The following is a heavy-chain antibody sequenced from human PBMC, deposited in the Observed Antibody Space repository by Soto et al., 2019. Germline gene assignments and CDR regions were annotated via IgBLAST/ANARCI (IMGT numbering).Heavy chain of an antibody. CDR2: INAGNGNT. V-gene: IGHV1-3*01. CDR1: GYTFTSYA. CDR3: AREGGGSSGWSHYYYGMDV. Sequence: ASVKVSCKASGYTFTSYAMHWVRQAPGQRLEWMGWINAGNGNTKYSQKFQGRVTITRDTSASTAYMELSSLRSEDTAVYYCAREGGGSSGWSHYYYGMDVWGQGTTVTV. J-gene: IGHJ6*02. D-gene: IGHD6-19*01.